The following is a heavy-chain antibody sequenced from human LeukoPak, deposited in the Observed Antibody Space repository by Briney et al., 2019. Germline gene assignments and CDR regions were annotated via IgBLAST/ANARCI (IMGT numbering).Heavy chain of an antibody. J-gene: IGHJ4*02. CDR2: INPSGGST. D-gene: IGHD2-15*01. CDR3: ARDADTVVVVAATRYYFDY. Sequence: ASVKVSCKASGYTFTSYHMHWVRQAPGQGLEWMGIINPSGGSTSYAQKFQGRVTMTRDTSTSTVYMELSSLRSEDTAVYYCARDADTVVVVAATRYYFDYWGQGTLVTVSS. V-gene: IGHV1-46*01. CDR1: GYTFTSYH.